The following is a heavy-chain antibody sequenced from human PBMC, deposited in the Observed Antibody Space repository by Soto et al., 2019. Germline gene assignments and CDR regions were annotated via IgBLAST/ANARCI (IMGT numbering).Heavy chain of an antibody. CDR2: IKEDGSEK. V-gene: IGHV3-7*03. CDR1: GFTFSNHW. Sequence: GGSLRLSCVASGFTFSNHWMSWVRQAPGKGLEWVANIKEDGSEKYYMDSVKGRFTISRDNAENSVYLQMNSLRAEDTAVYYCARGHYGMDVWGQGSTVTVAS. J-gene: IGHJ6*02. CDR3: ARGHYGMDV.